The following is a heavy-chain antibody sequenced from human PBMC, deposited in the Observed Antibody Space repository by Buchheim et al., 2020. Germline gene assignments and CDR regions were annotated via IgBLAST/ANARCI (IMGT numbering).Heavy chain of an antibody. V-gene: IGHV4-39*01. CDR1: GGSISSSSYY. CDR2: IYYSGST. D-gene: IGHD6-13*01. CDR3: ARRSSSSWEKYYYYYYGMDV. Sequence: QLQLQESGPGLVKPSETLSLTCTVSGGSISSSSYYWGWIRQPPGKGLEWIGSIYYSGSTYYNPSLKSRVTISVDTSKNQFSLKLSSVTAADTAVYYCARRSSSSWEKYYYYYYGMDVWAQGTT. J-gene: IGHJ6*02.